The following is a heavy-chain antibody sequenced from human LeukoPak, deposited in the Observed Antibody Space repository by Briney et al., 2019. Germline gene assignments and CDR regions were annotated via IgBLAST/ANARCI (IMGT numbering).Heavy chain of an antibody. CDR2: IYYSGST. J-gene: IGHJ5*02. Sequence: PSETLSLTCAVYGGSFSGYYWSWIRQPPGKGLEWIGSIYYSGSTYYNPSLKSRVTISVDTSKNQFSLKLSSVTAADTAVYYCARVYDFWSGFYWFDPWGQGTLVTVSS. V-gene: IGHV4-34*01. CDR1: GGSFSGYY. D-gene: IGHD3-3*01. CDR3: ARVYDFWSGFYWFDP.